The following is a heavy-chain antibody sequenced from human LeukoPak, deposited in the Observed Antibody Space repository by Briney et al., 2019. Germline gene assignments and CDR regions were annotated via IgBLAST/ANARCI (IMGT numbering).Heavy chain of an antibody. D-gene: IGHD3-3*01. V-gene: IGHV1-18*03. CDR2: ISAYNGNT. J-gene: IGHJ5*02. CDR1: GYTFTSYG. Sequence: ASVKVSCKASGYTFTSYGISWVRQAPGQGLEWMGWISAYNGNTNYAQKLQGRVTTTTDTSTSTAYMELRSLRSDDMAVYYCARDPWHHYDFPPYNWFDPWGQGTLVTVSS. CDR3: ARDPWHHYDFPPYNWFDP.